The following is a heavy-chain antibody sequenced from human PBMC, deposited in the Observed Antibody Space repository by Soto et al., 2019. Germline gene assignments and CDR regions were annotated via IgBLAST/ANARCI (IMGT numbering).Heavy chain of an antibody. CDR1: GYVFTGYG. CDR3: ARPSGDYGDYGLSLAY. D-gene: IGHD4-17*01. V-gene: IGHV1-18*01. J-gene: IGHJ4*02. CDR2: ISAYNGNT. Sequence: QVQLVQSGAEVKKPGASVKVSCKASGYVFTGYGISWVRQAPGQGLEWMAWISAYNGNTKYAQKFQGGVTMTTHASTSTAYLELSSLRSDDTAVYYCARPSGDYGDYGLSLAYWGQGTLVTVSS.